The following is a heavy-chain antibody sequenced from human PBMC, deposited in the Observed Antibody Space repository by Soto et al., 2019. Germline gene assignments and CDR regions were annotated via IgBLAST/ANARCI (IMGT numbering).Heavy chain of an antibody. Sequence: SETLSLTCTVSGGSISSGGYYWSWIRQHPGKGLEWIGYIYYSGSTYYNPSLKSRVTISVDTSKNQFSLKLCSVTAADTAVYYCARDAIGSIFGVVITNYYYYGMDVWGQGTTVTVSS. D-gene: IGHD3-3*01. J-gene: IGHJ6*02. V-gene: IGHV4-31*03. CDR1: GGSISSGGYY. CDR3: ARDAIGSIFGVVITNYYYYGMDV. CDR2: IYYSGST.